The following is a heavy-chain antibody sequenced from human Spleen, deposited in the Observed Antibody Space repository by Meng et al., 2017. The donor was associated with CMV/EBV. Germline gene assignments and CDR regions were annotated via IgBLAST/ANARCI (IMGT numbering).Heavy chain of an antibody. CDR1: GGSISSSSYY. D-gene: IGHD1-26*01. V-gene: IGHV4-39*07. Sequence: QLQLTESGPGLVEPSETLSLTCTVSGGSISSSSYYWGWIRQPPGKGLEWIGSIYYSGSTYYNPSLKSRVTISVDTSKNQFSLKLSSVTAADTAVYYCAREGGIVGATTYFDLWGRGTLVTVSS. J-gene: IGHJ2*01. CDR2: IYYSGST. CDR3: AREGGIVGATTYFDL.